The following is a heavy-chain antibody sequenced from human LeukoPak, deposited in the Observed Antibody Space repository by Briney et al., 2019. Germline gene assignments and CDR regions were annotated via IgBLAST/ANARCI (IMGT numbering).Heavy chain of an antibody. J-gene: IGHJ4*02. CDR1: GFTVSSNY. CDR2: IYSGGST. CDR3: ARDPINIATAANGFDY. Sequence: GGSLRLSCAASGFTVSSNYMSWVRQAPGKGLEGVSVIYSGGSTYYADSVKGRFTISRDNSENTLYLQMNSLRVEDTAVYYCARDPINIATAANGFDYWGQGTLVTVSS. D-gene: IGHD6-13*01. V-gene: IGHV3-53*01.